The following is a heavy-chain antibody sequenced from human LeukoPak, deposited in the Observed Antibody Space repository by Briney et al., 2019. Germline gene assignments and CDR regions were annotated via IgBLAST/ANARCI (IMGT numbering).Heavy chain of an antibody. CDR2: IKQDGSEK. CDR1: GFTFSSYW. V-gene: IGHV3-7*01. J-gene: IGHJ4*02. D-gene: IGHD5-12*01. Sequence: GGSLRLSCAASGFTFSSYWMSWVRQAPGKGLEWVANIKQDGSEKYYVDSVKGRFTISRDNAKNSLYLQMNSLRAEDTAVYYCARAEERGYSGYEGFDYWGQGTLVTVSS. CDR3: ARAEERGYSGYEGFDY.